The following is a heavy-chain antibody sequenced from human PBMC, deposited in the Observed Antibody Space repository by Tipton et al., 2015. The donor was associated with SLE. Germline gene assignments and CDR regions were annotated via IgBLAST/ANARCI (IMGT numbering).Heavy chain of an antibody. Sequence: TLSLTCNVSGGSVSGRYWSWIRQPPGKGLEWIAYIYTSGSTSYNPSLKSRATISLDTSKNQFSLRLTSVTAADTAVYYCAKLFGSAYWYYMDVWGRGTTVTVS. J-gene: IGHJ6*03. CDR3: AKLFGSAYWYYMDV. CDR1: GGSVSGRY. D-gene: IGHD6-25*01. CDR2: IYTSGST. V-gene: IGHV4-4*08.